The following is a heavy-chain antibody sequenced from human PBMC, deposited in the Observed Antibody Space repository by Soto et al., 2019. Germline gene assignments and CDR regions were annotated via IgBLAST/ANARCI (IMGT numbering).Heavy chain of an antibody. J-gene: IGHJ6*02. V-gene: IGHV1-69*18. CDR3: ARAVVLTFTRFYDMDV. D-gene: IGHD3-9*01. CDR2: LIPMFGTT. CDR1: GGTFSSYS. Sequence: QVQLVQSGAEVKTPGSSVKVSCKASGGTFSSYSINWVRQAPGQGLEWMGRLIPMFGTTDYAQRFQGRVTFTADDSTSTPSMEVTNLTSDDTAVYYCARAVVLTFTRFYDMDVWGQGTTVTVSS.